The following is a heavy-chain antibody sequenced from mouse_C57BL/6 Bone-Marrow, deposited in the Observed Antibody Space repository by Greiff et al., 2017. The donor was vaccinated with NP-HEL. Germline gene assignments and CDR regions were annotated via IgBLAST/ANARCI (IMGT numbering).Heavy chain of an antibody. CDR1: GYAFSSSW. CDR3: ARLGGDYWYFDV. Sequence: QVQLQQSGPELVKPGASVKISCKASGYAFSSSWMNWVKQRPGKGLEWIGRIYPGDGDTNYNGQFKGKATLTADKSSSTAYMQLSSLTSEDSAVYFCARLGGDYWYFDVWGTGTTVTVSS. J-gene: IGHJ1*03. CDR2: IYPGDGDT. V-gene: IGHV1-82*01.